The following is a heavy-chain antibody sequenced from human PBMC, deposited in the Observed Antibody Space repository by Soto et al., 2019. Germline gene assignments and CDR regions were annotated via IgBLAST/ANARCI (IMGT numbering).Heavy chain of an antibody. V-gene: IGHV4-61*02. J-gene: IGHJ5*02. CDR1: GGSVSSGSYY. D-gene: IGHD6-19*01. CDR3: ARYWMVGNRFDP. Sequence: SETLSLTCTVSGGSVSSGSYYWSWIRQPAGKGLEWIGRIYSSGSTNYNPSLKSRVTMSVDTSKNQFSVKLSSVTATDTAVYYCARYWMVGNRFDPWGQGTLVTVSS. CDR2: IYSSGST.